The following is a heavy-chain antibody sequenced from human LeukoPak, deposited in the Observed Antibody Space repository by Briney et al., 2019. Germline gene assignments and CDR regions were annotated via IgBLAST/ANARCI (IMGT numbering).Heavy chain of an antibody. V-gene: IGHV3-21*01. Sequence: GGSLRLSCAASGFSFSNFAMTWVRQAPGKGLEWVSSISRSSSYIYYADSVKGRFTISRDNTKNSLYLQINSLRAEDTAVYYCAREGTTVTCFDYWGQGTLVTVSS. J-gene: IGHJ4*02. D-gene: IGHD4-17*01. CDR1: GFSFSNFA. CDR2: ISRSSSYI. CDR3: AREGTTVTCFDY.